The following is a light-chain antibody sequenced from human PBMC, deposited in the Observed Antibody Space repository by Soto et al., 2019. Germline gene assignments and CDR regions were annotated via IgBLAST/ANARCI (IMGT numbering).Light chain of an antibody. J-gene: IGLJ1*01. Sequence: QSVLTQPPSVSAAPGQKVTISGSGSSSNSGNNYVSWYQQLPGTAPKLLIYDNNQRPSGSPDRFSGSKSGTSATLGITGLQTGDEADYYCGTWDSGLSVYVFGTGTKVTVL. V-gene: IGLV1-51*01. CDR3: GTWDSGLSVYV. CDR2: DNN. CDR1: SSNSGNNY.